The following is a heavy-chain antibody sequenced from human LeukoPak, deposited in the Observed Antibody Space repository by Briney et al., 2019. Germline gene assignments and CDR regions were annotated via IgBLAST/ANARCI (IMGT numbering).Heavy chain of an antibody. CDR3: ARDGYNEEDWYFDL. D-gene: IGHD5-24*01. CDR1: GFTFSSYD. J-gene: IGHJ2*01. Sequence: GGSLRLSCAASGFTFSSYDMHWVRRAPGKGLEWVAVISYDGNNKYYADSVKGRFTISRDNSKKTLYLQMNSLRVEDTAVYYCARDGYNEEDWYFDLWGRGILVTVSS. CDR2: ISYDGNNK. V-gene: IGHV3-30-3*01.